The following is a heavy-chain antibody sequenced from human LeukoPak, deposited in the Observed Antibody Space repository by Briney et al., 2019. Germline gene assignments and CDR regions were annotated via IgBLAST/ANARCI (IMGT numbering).Heavy chain of an antibody. Sequence: PGGSLRLSCAASGFNFRNYAMHWVRQAPGKGLEWVSGVSGSGGSTSYIDAVKGRFTISRDDSKNTLSLQVSSLRTEDAAVYYCAKDRYSYAFEYSDSWGQGTLVTVSS. J-gene: IGHJ4*02. V-gene: IGHV3-23*01. CDR1: GFNFRNYA. D-gene: IGHD5-18*01. CDR2: VSGSGGST. CDR3: AKDRYSYAFEYSDS.